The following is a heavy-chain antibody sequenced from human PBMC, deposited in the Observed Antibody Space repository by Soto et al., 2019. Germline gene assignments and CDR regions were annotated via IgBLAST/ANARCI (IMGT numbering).Heavy chain of an antibody. D-gene: IGHD3-10*01. Sequence: SSETLSLTCTVSGGSISSGDYYWSWIRQPPGKGLEWIGYIYYSGSIYYNPSLKSRVTISVDTSKNQFSLKLSSVTAADTAVYYCARGGEGAHAFDIWGQGTMVTVSS. CDR3: ARGGEGAHAFDI. J-gene: IGHJ3*02. V-gene: IGHV4-30-4*01. CDR1: GGSISSGDYY. CDR2: IYYSGSI.